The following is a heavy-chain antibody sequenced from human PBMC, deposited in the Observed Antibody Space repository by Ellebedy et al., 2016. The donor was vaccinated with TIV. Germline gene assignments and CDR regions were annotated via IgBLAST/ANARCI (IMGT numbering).Heavy chain of an antibody. CDR1: GYTFINYG. CDR3: ARYRLGEGSGYEFFDY. J-gene: IGHJ4*02. V-gene: IGHV1-18*04. Sequence: AASVKVSCKASGYTFINYGFIWVRQAPGQGLEWMGWINPYNGNRNYAQKLQGRLTMTTDTATGTAYMELRRLRSDYTAVYYCARYRLGEGSGYEFFDYWGQGTLVTVSS. CDR2: INPYNGNR. D-gene: IGHD5-12*01.